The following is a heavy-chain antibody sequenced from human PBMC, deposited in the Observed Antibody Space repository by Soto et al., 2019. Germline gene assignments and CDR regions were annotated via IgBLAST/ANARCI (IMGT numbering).Heavy chain of an antibody. J-gene: IGHJ4*02. V-gene: IGHV3-48*02. CDR1: GFTFSSYS. CDR2: IGSSSSPI. CDR3: ARGRATYTFHY. D-gene: IGHD4-4*01. Sequence: EVQLVESGGGLVQPGGSLRLSCAASGFTFSSYSMNWVRQAPGKGLEGVSYIGSSSSPIYYADSVKGRFTISRDNAKNALDLQMSSLRDEDAAVYYWARGRATYTFHYWGQGTLATVSS.